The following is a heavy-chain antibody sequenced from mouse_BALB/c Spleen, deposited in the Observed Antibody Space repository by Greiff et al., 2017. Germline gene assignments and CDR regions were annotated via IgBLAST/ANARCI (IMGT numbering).Heavy chain of an antibody. CDR2: ISSGGGST. CDR3: ARHGGTGYFDY. V-gene: IGHV5-12-1*01. J-gene: IGHJ2*01. D-gene: IGHD1-1*02. CDR1: GFAFSSYD. Sequence: EVMLVESGGGLVKPGGSLKLSCAASGFAFSSYDMSWVRQTPEKRLEWVAYISSGGGSTYYPDTVKGRFTISRDNAKNTLYLQMTSLKSEDTAMYYCARHGGTGYFDYWGQGTTLTVSS.